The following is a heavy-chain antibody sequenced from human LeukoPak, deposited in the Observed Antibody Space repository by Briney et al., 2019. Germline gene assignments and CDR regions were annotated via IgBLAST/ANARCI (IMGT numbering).Heavy chain of an antibody. D-gene: IGHD7-27*01. V-gene: IGHV4-61*02. CDR1: GGSISSGSYY. CDR2: IYTSGST. Sequence: SETLSLTCTVSGGSISSGSYYWSWIRQPAGKGLEWIGRIYTSGSTNYNPSLKSRVTISVDTPKNQFSLKLSSVTAADTAVYYCARSALTGPSGVAFDIWGQGTMVTVSS. CDR3: ARSALTGPSGVAFDI. J-gene: IGHJ3*02.